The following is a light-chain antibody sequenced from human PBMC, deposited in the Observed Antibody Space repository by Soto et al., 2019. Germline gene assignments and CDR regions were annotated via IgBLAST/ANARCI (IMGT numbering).Light chain of an antibody. CDR1: SSNIGADYD. CDR3: QSYDSSLSGVV. CDR2: GNN. Sequence: QSVLTQPPSVSGAPGLRVTISCTGTSSNIGADYDVHWYRQLPGTAPKLLIYGNNHRPSGVPKPFFGSKSGTSASLAITGLQTDDEADYYCQSYDSSLSGVVFGGGTKLTV. J-gene: IGLJ2*01. V-gene: IGLV1-40*01.